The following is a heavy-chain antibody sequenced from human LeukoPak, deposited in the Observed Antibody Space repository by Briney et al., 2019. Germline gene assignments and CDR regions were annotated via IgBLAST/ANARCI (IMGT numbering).Heavy chain of an antibody. CDR2: MNPNSGNT. V-gene: IGHV1-8*01. J-gene: IGHJ5*02. CDR3: ARARGSSWPDYNWFDP. CDR1: GYTFTSYD. Sequence: GASVKVSCKASGYTFTSYDINWVRQATGQGLEWMGWMNPNSGNTGYAQKFQGRVTMTRNTSISTAYMELSSLRSEDTAVYYCARARGSSWPDYNWFDPWGQGTLVTVSS. D-gene: IGHD6-13*01.